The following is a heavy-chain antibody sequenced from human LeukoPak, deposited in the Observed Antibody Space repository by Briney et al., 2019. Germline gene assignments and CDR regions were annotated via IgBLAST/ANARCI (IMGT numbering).Heavy chain of an antibody. D-gene: IGHD3-9*01. CDR3: AKVLLRYFDWSPFDY. V-gene: IGHV3-43D*04. CDR1: GFTFDDYA. CDR2: ISWDGGST. J-gene: IGHJ4*02. Sequence: GGSLRLSCAASGFTFDDYAMHWVRQAPGKGLEWVSLISWDGGSTYYADSVKGRFTISRGNSKNSLYLQMNSLRAEDTALYYCAKVLLRYFDWSPFDYWGQGTLVTVSS.